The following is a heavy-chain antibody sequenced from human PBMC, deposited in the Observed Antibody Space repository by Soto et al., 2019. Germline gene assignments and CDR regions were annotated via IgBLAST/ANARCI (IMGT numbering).Heavy chain of an antibody. J-gene: IGHJ4*02. Sequence: VQLVESGGGVVQPGRSLRLSCAASGFSFSNNGMHWVRQAPGKGLEWVSYISSSGSTIYYADSVKGRFTISRDNAKNSLYLQMNSLRAEDTAVYYCARDVEAAYCGGDCSPPFDYWGQGTLVTVSS. D-gene: IGHD2-21*02. CDR3: ARDVEAAYCGGDCSPPFDY. CDR1: GFSFSNNG. CDR2: ISSSGSTI. V-gene: IGHV3-48*04.